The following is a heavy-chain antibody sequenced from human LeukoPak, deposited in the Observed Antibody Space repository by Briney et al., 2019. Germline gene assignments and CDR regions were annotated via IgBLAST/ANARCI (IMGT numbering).Heavy chain of an antibody. CDR3: ARRRVTVIVVSTFDS. Sequence: PSETLSLTCAVYGGSFTHYFWSWVRQSPGKGLEWIGEVADYGSVNYNPSLQSRVTISLDTSKNHFSLKVRSMTAADTAVYYCARRRVTVIVVSTFDSWGHGTLVTVSS. J-gene: IGHJ4*01. D-gene: IGHD3-22*01. V-gene: IGHV4-34*01. CDR1: GGSFTHYF. CDR2: VADYGSV.